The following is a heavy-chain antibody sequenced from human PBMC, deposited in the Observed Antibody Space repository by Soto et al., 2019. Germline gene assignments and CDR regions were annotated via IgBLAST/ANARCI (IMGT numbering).Heavy chain of an antibody. V-gene: IGHV3-23*01. D-gene: IGHD5-18*01. Sequence: GGSLRLSCAASGFTFSSYAMSWVRQAPGKGLEWVSAISGSGGSTYYAGSVKGRFTISRDNSKNTLYLQMNSLRAEDTAVYYCAKLRGYSYGYGGPSDYWGQGTLVTVSS. J-gene: IGHJ4*02. CDR3: AKLRGYSYGYGGPSDY. CDR2: ISGSGGST. CDR1: GFTFSSYA.